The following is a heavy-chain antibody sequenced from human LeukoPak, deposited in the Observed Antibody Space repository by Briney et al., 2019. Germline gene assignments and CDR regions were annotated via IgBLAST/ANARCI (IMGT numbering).Heavy chain of an antibody. D-gene: IGHD1-26*01. CDR3: ARNSYSGSYYYFDY. V-gene: IGHV1-46*01. J-gene: IGHJ4*02. CDR2: INPSGGST. Sequence: ASVKVSCKASGYTFTSYGISWVRQAPGQGLEWMGIINPSGGSTSYAQKFQGRVTMTRDMSTSTVYMELSSLRSEDTAVYYCARNSYSGSYYYFDYWGQGTLVTVSS. CDR1: GYTFTSYG.